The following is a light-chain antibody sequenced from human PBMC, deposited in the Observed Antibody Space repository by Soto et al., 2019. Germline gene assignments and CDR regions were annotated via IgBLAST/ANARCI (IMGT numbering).Light chain of an antibody. CDR2: KAS. CDR1: QSIGSW. Sequence: DIRMTQSPSILSASVGDRVTITCRASQSIGSWAAWYQQKPGKAPKLLIYKASILISGVPSRFSGSGSGTDFTLTISSLQPDDFATYYCQQYSSYSTFGQGTKVEIK. J-gene: IGKJ1*01. V-gene: IGKV1-5*03. CDR3: QQYSSYST.